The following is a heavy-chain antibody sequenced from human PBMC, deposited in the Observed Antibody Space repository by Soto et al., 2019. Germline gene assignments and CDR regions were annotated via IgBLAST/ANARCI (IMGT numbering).Heavy chain of an antibody. CDR3: ARYSVDYYGSGSIILFDP. D-gene: IGHD3-10*01. Sequence: QVQLVQSGAEVKKPGASVKVSCKASGYTFTSYGISWVRQGPGQGLEWMGWISAYNGNTNYAQKLQGRVTMTTDTSTSTAYMELRSLRSEDTAVYYCARYSVDYYGSGSIILFDPWGQGTLVTVSS. CDR1: GYTFTSYG. J-gene: IGHJ5*02. CDR2: ISAYNGNT. V-gene: IGHV1-18*01.